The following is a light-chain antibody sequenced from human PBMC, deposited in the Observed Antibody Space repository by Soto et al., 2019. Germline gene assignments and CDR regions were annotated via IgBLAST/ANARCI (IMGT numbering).Light chain of an antibody. CDR3: SSYAGSNA. J-gene: IGLJ1*01. V-gene: IGLV2-8*01. CDR2: EAS. Sequence: LTHPPSASGSPGQSVTISCTGTSSDVGGYNYVSWYQQHPGKAPKLMIYEASKRPSGVPDRFSGSKSGNTASLTVSGLQAEDEADYYCSSYAGSNAFGTGTKVTVL. CDR1: SSDVGGYNY.